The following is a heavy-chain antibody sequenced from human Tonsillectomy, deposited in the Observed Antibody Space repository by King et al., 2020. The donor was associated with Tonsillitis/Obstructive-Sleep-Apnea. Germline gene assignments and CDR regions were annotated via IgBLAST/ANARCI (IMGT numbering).Heavy chain of an antibody. CDR1: GFTFSSYW. CDR2: IKQDGSEK. CDR3: ASPPYWSSTSCLLMDV. V-gene: IGHV3-7*01. Sequence: VQLVESGGGLVQPGGSLRLSCAASGFTFSSYWMSWVRQAPGKGLEWVANIKQDGSEKNYVDSVKGRFTISRDNAKNSLYLQMNSLRAEDTAVYYCASPPYWSSTSCLLMDVWGKGTTVTVSS. J-gene: IGHJ6*04. D-gene: IGHD2-2*01.